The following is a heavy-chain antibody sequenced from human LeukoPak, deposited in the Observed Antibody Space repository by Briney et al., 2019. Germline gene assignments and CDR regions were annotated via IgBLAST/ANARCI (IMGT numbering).Heavy chain of an antibody. Sequence: GGSLRLSCAVSGFTFSTYAMHWVRQAPGKGLDWAAVISYDGSSEYYADSVKGRFTISRDNSKNTLYLQMNNLRAEDTAVYYCAKVLAAAGTWGCYFDYWGQGTLVTVSS. D-gene: IGHD6-13*01. CDR3: AKVLAAAGTWGCYFDY. V-gene: IGHV3-30-3*01. J-gene: IGHJ4*02. CDR1: GFTFSTYA. CDR2: ISYDGSSE.